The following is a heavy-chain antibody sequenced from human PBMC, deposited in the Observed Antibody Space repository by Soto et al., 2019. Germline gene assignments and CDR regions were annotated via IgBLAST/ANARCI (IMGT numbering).Heavy chain of an antibody. CDR3: AKPVVPAAIPWFDP. CDR1: GFTFSSYG. Sequence: QVQLVESGGGVVQPGRSLRLSCAASGFTFSSYGMHWVRQAPGKGLEWVAVISYVGSNKYYADSVKGRFTISRDNSKNTLYLQMNSLRAEDTAVYYCAKPVVPAAIPWFDPWGQGTLVTVSS. V-gene: IGHV3-30*18. J-gene: IGHJ5*02. D-gene: IGHD2-2*02. CDR2: ISYVGSNK.